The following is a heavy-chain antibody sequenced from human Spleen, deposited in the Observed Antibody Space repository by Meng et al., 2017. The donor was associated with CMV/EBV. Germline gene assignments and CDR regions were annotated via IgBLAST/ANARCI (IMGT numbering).Heavy chain of an antibody. Sequence: ASVKVSCKASGYTFTSYGISWVRQAPGQGLEWMGWISAYNGNTNYAQKLQGRDTMTTDTSTSTAYMELRSLRSDDTAVYYCARAPFLWELPTDAFDIWGQGTMVTVSS. V-gene: IGHV1-18*01. J-gene: IGHJ3*02. CDR2: ISAYNGNT. CDR3: ARAPFLWELPTDAFDI. D-gene: IGHD1-26*01. CDR1: GYTFTSYG.